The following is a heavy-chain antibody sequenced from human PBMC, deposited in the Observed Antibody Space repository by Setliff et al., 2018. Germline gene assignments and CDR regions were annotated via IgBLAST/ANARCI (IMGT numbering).Heavy chain of an antibody. J-gene: IGHJ6*02. CDR1: GGSISGYY. Sequence: SETLSLTCTVSGGSISGYYWSWIRQPPGKGLEWIGNIYYTGSPSYSPSLRSRFTISKDTSNNQFSLGLSSVTAADTAAYYCARRAKDGLMDVWGQGTTVTVSS. V-gene: IGHV4-59*08. CDR2: IYYTGSP. CDR3: ARRAKDGLMDV.